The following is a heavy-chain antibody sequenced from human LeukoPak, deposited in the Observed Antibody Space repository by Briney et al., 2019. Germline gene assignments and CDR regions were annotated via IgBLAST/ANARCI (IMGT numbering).Heavy chain of an antibody. CDR3: ARDTSPSSGSTYFDALDM. CDR2: INQDVSKE. Sequence: GGSLRLSCATSGFSFSDHWMTWVRQTQGKGLEWVANINQDVSKENYVDSVRGRLTISRDNTKNSLFLQMNSLRAEDTAIYYCARDTSPSSGSTYFDALDMWGQGTMVTVSS. CDR1: GFSFSDHW. V-gene: IGHV3-7*01. J-gene: IGHJ3*02. D-gene: IGHD6-6*01.